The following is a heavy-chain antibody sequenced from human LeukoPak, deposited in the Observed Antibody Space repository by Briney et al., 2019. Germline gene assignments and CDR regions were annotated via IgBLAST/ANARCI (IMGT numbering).Heavy chain of an antibody. CDR2: IYYSGST. V-gene: IGHV4-39*01. CDR3: AQSGIYDFWSGYPLYFDY. Sequence: PSETLSLTCTDSGGSISSSSYYCGWIRQPPGTGLEWIGSIYYSGSTYYNPSLKSRVTISVDTSKNQFSLKLSSVTAADTAVYYCAQSGIYDFWSGYPLYFDYWGQGTLVTVSS. D-gene: IGHD3-3*01. J-gene: IGHJ4*02. CDR1: GGSISSSSYY.